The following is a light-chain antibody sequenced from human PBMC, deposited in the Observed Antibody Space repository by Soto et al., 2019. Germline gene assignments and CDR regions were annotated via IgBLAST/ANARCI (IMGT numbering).Light chain of an antibody. J-gene: IGKJ2*01. V-gene: IGKV3D-20*02. CDR3: QQGGIGQHT. CDR1: QSVSSSY. CDR2: DSS. Sequence: EIVMTQSPATLSVSPGERATLSCRASQSVSSSYLAWYQQKPGQAPRLLIYDSSTRATGIPVRFSGSGSGTDFTLTISSLEPEDFAVYYCQQGGIGQHTFGQGTKVDIK.